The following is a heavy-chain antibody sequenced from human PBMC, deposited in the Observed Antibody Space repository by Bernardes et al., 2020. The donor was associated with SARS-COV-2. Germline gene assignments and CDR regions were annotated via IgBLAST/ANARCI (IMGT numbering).Heavy chain of an antibody. Sequence: ETLSLTCTVSGDSVSSSSYFWGWIRQPPGKGLEWIGSIYSGGITYYNPSLKSRATISVDTSKNQFSLQLTSVTAADTALYYCASTPVTMILVVITYYYFVHWGRGTLVTVSS. CDR2: IYSGGIT. J-gene: IGHJ2*01. V-gene: IGHV4-39*01. CDR1: GDSVSSSSYF. CDR3: ASTPVTMILVVITYYYFVH. D-gene: IGHD3-22*01.